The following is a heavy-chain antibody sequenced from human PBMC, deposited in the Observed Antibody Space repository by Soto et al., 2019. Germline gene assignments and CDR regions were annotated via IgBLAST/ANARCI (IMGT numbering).Heavy chain of an antibody. D-gene: IGHD5-12*01. V-gene: IGHV3-49*03. Sequence: EVQLVESGGGLVQPGRSLRLSCTASGFTFGDYAMSWFRQAPGQGLEWVGFIRSKAYGGTTEYAASVKGRFTISRDVSKSFAYLQMNSLRPEDTAVYYCTRVSQFCRPTGYDSEAFDIWGQGTMVTVSS. CDR1: GFTFGDYA. J-gene: IGHJ3*02. CDR3: TRVSQFCRPTGYDSEAFDI. CDR2: IRSKAYGGTT.